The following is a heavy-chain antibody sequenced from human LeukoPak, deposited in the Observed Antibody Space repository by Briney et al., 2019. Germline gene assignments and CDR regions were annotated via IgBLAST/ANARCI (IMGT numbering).Heavy chain of an antibody. CDR3: ARDNVESMDV. Sequence: GASVKVSCTASGYTFTTYGISWVGQAPGQGREWMRWISAYNSNTNHAQKSQGRVTMTTDTSTSTAYMELRSLRSDDTAVYDCARDNVESMDVWGKGTTVTVSS. CDR2: ISAYNSNT. D-gene: IGHD3-3*01. J-gene: IGHJ6*04. V-gene: IGHV1-18*01. CDR1: GYTFTTYG.